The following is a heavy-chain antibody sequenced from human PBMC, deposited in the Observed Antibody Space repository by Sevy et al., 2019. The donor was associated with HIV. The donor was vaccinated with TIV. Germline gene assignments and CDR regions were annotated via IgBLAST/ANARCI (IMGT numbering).Heavy chain of an antibody. V-gene: IGHV4-39*01. J-gene: IGHJ3*01. CDR2: IYYSETT. CDR3: ARQMGGWYEYDASDV. Sequence: SETLSLTCTVSDVSISSGTNYWGWIRQPPGKGLEWIGSIYYSETTYYNPSLKSRVTMSADTSMNQFSLKLSSVTVADMAVYYCARQMGGWYEYDASDVWGQGTMVTVSS. D-gene: IGHD6-19*01. CDR1: DVSISSGTNY.